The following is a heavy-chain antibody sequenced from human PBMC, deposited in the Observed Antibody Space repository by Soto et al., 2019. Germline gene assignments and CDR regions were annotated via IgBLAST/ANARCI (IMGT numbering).Heavy chain of an antibody. V-gene: IGHV3-66*01. CDR2: IYRGVLP. Sequence: PRKVQEWYTVIYRGVLPYYADSLKGRRTIYKDTSKNTLYLQVNIRTADGTAVYYCARASNNSYDSSGYLYYFDSWGQGTLVTVSS. J-gene: IGHJ4*02. D-gene: IGHD3-22*01. CDR3: ARASNNSYDSSGYLYYFDS.